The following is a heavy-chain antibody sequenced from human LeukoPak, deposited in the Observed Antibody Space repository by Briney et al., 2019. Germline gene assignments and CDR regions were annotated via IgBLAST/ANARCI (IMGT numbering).Heavy chain of an antibody. J-gene: IGHJ4*02. CDR3: AGAGDGYNPYYFDY. V-gene: IGHV1-69*04. CDR1: GGTFSSYA. CDR2: IIPILGIA. D-gene: IGHD5-24*01. Sequence: ASVKVSCKASGGTFSSYAISWVRQAPGQGLEWMGRIIPILGIANYAQKFQGRVTITADKSTSTAYMELSSLRSEDTAVYYCAGAGDGYNPYYFDYWGQGTLVTVSS.